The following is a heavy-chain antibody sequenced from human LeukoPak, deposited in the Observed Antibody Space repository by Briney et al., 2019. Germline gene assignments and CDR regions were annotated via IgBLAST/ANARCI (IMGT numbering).Heavy chain of an antibody. J-gene: IGHJ3*02. V-gene: IGHV3-30*19. CDR2: MSYDGSNK. Sequence: QPGRSLRLSCAASGFTFSSYGMHWVRQAPGKGLEWVAVMSYDGSNKYYADSVKGRFTISRDNSKNTLYLQMNSLRAEDTAVYYCAKDRGYYYDSSGYYRMDAFDIWGQGTMVTVSS. CDR3: AKDRGYYYDSSGYYRMDAFDI. D-gene: IGHD3-22*01. CDR1: GFTFSSYG.